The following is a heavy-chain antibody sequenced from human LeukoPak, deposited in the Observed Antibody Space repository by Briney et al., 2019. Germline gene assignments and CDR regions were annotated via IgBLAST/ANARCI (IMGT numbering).Heavy chain of an antibody. V-gene: IGHV1-2*02. CDR3: ASLLREYDQWLVNYFDY. Sequence: ASVKVSCKASGYTFTGYYMHWVRQAPGQGLEWMGWINPNSGGTNYAQKFQGRVTMTRDTSISTAYMELSRLRSDDTAVYYCASLLREYDQWLVNYFDYWGQGTLVTVSS. CDR2: INPNSGGT. CDR1: GYTFTGYY. J-gene: IGHJ4*02. D-gene: IGHD6-19*01.